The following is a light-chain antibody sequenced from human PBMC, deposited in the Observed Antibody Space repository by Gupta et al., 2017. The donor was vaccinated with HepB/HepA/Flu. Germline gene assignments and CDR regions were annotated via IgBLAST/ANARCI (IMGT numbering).Light chain of an antibody. Sequence: SNIGNNYVSWYQQLPGTAPKLLIYENNKRPSGIPDRFSGSKSGTSATLGISGLQTRDEADYYCGTWDSSLNSFVFGTGTKVTVL. CDR3: GTWDSSLNSFV. CDR2: ENN. CDR1: SNIGNNY. V-gene: IGLV1-51*02. J-gene: IGLJ1*01.